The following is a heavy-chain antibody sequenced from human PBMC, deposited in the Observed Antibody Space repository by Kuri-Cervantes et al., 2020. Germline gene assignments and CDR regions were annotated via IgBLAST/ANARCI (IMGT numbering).Heavy chain of an antibody. V-gene: IGHV3-48*03. CDR2: ISSSGSTI. CDR1: GFTFSSYE. J-gene: IGHJ4*02. CDR3: SRDAEGHFDS. Sequence: GESLKISCAASGFTFSSYEMNWVLQAPGKGLEWFSYISSSGSTIYYADSVKGRFTISRDNAKNTMYLQINRLRAEDTAVYFCSRDAEGHFDSWVQGTLVTVSS.